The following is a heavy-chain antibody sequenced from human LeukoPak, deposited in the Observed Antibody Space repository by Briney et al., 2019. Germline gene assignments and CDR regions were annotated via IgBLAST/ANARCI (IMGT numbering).Heavy chain of an antibody. J-gene: IGHJ3*02. V-gene: IGHV4-61*10. D-gene: IGHD3-3*01. Sequence: WETLSLTCTVSGASISSDAHYWNWIRQPAGTGLEWIGDINHAGNTSYNKALKSRVTVSLDTTKNQISLRLSSMTAADTAVYYCSMFGVVLHPPDALDIWGQGTMVTVSS. CDR3: SMFGVVLHPPDALDI. CDR2: INHAGNT. CDR1: GASISSDAHY.